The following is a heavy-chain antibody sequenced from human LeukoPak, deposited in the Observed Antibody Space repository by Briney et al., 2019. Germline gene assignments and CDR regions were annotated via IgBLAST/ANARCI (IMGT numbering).Heavy chain of an antibody. CDR1: GFTFSSYS. V-gene: IGHV3-48*01. CDR3: ARDLPEYCSSTSCYGSYYGMDV. Sequence: GGSLRLSCAASGFTFSSYSRNWVRQAPGKGLEWVSYISSSSSTIYYADSVKGRFTISRDNAKNSLYLQMNSLRAEDTAVYYCARDLPEYCSSTSCYGSYYGMDVWGQGTTVTVSS. CDR2: ISSSSSTI. D-gene: IGHD2-2*01. J-gene: IGHJ6*02.